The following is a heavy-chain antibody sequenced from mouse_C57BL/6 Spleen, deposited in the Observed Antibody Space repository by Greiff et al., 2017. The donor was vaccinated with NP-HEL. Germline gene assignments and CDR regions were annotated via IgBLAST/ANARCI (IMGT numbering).Heavy chain of an antibody. J-gene: IGHJ4*01. CDR1: GYAFSSYW. CDR2: IYPGDGDT. Sequence: QVQLQQSGAELVKPGASVKISCKASGYAFSSYWMNWVKQRPGKGLEWIGQIYPGDGDTNYNGKFKGKATLTADKSSSTAYMQLSSLTSEDSAVYFCARWSYGPYYYAMDYWGQGTSVTVSS. D-gene: IGHD1-2*01. CDR3: ARWSYGPYYYAMDY. V-gene: IGHV1-80*01.